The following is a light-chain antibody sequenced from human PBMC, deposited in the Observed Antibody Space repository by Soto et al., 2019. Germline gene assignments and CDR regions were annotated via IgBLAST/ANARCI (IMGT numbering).Light chain of an antibody. V-gene: IGKV1-5*03. Sequence: DIQMTQSPSTLSASVGDRVTITCRASQNINNWLAWYQQKPGQAPKLLIYKASNLESGVPSRFSGSGSGTEFTLSISSLQPDDFATYYCQQYSGSSTPFGQGTKVEVK. CDR2: KAS. J-gene: IGKJ1*01. CDR3: QQYSGSSTP. CDR1: QNINNW.